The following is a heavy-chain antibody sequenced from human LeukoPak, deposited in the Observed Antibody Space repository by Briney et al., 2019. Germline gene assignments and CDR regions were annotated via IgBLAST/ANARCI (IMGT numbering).Heavy chain of an antibody. V-gene: IGHV1-18*01. CDR3: ARDDYGDPLEY. CDR1: GYNFNIYG. CDR2: ISAYNGNT. Sequence: ASVKVSCKASGYNFNIYGISWVRPAPGQGLEWMGWISAYNGNTYSAQRLQGRVTMTTDTSTSTAYMELRGLTSDDTAVYYCARDDYGDPLEYWGQGTLVTVSS. J-gene: IGHJ4*02. D-gene: IGHD4-17*01.